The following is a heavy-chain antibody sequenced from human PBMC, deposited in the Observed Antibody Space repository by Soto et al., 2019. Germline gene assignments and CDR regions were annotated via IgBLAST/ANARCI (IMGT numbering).Heavy chain of an antibody. J-gene: IGHJ6*02. Sequence: SETLSLTCTVSGGSISSYYWSWIRQPPGKGLEWTGYIYYSGSTNYNPSLKSRVTISVDTSKNQFSLKLSSVTAADTAVYYCARDNVAAADYYYYGMDVWGQGTTVTVSS. CDR2: IYYSGST. CDR3: ARDNVAAADYYYYGMDV. V-gene: IGHV4-59*01. CDR1: GGSISSYY. D-gene: IGHD6-13*01.